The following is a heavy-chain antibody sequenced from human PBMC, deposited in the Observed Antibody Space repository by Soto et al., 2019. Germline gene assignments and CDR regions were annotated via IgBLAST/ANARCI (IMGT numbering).Heavy chain of an antibody. CDR3: STRRSGGYWGTYDY. CDR1: GFSFSDNA. V-gene: IGHV3-23*01. CDR2: IGGSTNNT. D-gene: IGHD3-16*01. Sequence: GGSLRLSCVVSGFSFSDNAMSWVRQAPGKGLEWVSVIGGSTNNTFYADSVKGRFTISRDNSRNTVYLQMNGLTAEDAAVYYCSTRRSGGYWGTYDYWGQGTLVTVSS. J-gene: IGHJ4*02.